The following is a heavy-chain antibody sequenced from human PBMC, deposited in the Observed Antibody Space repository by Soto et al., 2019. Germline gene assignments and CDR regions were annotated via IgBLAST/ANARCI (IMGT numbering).Heavy chain of an antibody. CDR1: VYRLSVVF. V-gene: IGHV1-24*01. CDR3: ATGLDDYAPGGYYFAY. J-gene: IGHJ4*02. Sequence: GSSVNVAWKVAVYRLSVVFGDWGRQAPGKGLEWMGGFDPEDGETIYAQKFQGRVTMTEDTSTDTAYMELSSLRSEDTAVYYCATGLDDYAPGGYYFAYWGQGTLVPVSS. CDR2: FDPEDGET. D-gene: IGHD5-12*01.